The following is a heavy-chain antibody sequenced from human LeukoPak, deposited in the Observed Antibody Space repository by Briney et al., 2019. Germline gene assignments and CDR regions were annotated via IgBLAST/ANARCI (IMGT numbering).Heavy chain of an antibody. CDR3: AREGRYSSSWYWVYFDY. V-gene: IGHV4-34*01. Sequence: PSETLSLTCAVYGGSFSGYYWSWIRQPPGKGLEWIGEINHSGSTNYNPSLKSRVTISVDTSKNQFSLKLSSVTAADTAVYYCAREGRYSSSWYWVYFDYWGQGTLVTVSS. J-gene: IGHJ4*02. D-gene: IGHD6-13*01. CDR2: INHSGST. CDR1: GGSFSGYY.